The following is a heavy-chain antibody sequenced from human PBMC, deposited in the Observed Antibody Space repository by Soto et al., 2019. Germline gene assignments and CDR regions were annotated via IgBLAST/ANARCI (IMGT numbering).Heavy chain of an antibody. CDR3: ARDIMVRGVTRYYYYYGMDV. V-gene: IGHV3-33*01. Sequence: QVQLVESGGGVVQPGRSLRLSCAASGFTFSSYGMHWVRQAPGKGLEWVAVIWYDGSNKYYADSVKGRFTISRDNSKNTLYLQMNSVRAEDTAVYYCARDIMVRGVTRYYYYYGMDVWGQGTTVTVSS. J-gene: IGHJ6*02. D-gene: IGHD3-10*01. CDR2: IWYDGSNK. CDR1: GFTFSSYG.